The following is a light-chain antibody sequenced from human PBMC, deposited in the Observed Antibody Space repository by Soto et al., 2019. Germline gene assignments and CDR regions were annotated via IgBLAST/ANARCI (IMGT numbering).Light chain of an antibody. CDR3: QSYDNSLSASGV. CDR1: SSNIGAGYD. V-gene: IGLV1-40*01. J-gene: IGLJ3*02. Sequence: QSVLTQPPSVSGAPGQRVTISCTGTSSNIGAGYDVHWYQQFPGTAPKLLIYGKNSRPSGVPDRFSGSKSGTSASLAITALQTEDEADYYCQSYDNSLSASGVFGGGTKVTVL. CDR2: GKN.